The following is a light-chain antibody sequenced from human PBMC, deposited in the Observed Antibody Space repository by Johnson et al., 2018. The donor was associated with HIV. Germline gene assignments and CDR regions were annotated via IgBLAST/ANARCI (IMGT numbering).Light chain of an antibody. Sequence: QSVLTQPPSVSAAPGQKVTISCSGSSSNIGNNYVSWYQQLPGTAPKLLIYENDKRPSGIPDRFSGSKSGTSATLGITGLPTGDEADYYCGTWDNSLSIGGVFGSATKVTVL. CDR3: GTWDNSLSIGGV. V-gene: IGLV1-51*02. CDR2: END. CDR1: SSNIGNNY. J-gene: IGLJ1*01.